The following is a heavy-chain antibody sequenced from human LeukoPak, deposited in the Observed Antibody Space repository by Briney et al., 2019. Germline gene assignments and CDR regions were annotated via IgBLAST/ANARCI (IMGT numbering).Heavy chain of an antibody. CDR3: ARSLLIRDNYEREHSYGY. D-gene: IGHD3-22*01. J-gene: IGHJ4*02. CDR1: GYTFTSYY. Sequence: GASVKVSCKASGYTFTSYYIHWVRQATGQGLEWMGIINPNGGSTSYTQKFQGRVTMTRNTSISTAYMELSRLRSDDTAVYYCARSLLIRDNYEREHSYGYWGQGTLVTVSS. CDR2: INPNGGST. V-gene: IGHV1-46*01.